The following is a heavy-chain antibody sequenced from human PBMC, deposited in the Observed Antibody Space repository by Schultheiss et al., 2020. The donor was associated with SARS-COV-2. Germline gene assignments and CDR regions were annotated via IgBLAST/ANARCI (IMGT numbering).Heavy chain of an antibody. J-gene: IGHJ4*02. CDR3: ARHSPAYSSGGTSDY. CDR1: GYRFTSNW. CDR2: IYPGDSDT. Sequence: GESLKISCKGSGYRFTSNWIGWMRQMPGKGLEWMGIIYPGDSDTRYSPSFQGQVTISADKSISTAYLQWSSLKASDTAMYYCARHSPAYSSGGTSDYWGQGTLVTVSS. V-gene: IGHV5-51*01. D-gene: IGHD6-19*01.